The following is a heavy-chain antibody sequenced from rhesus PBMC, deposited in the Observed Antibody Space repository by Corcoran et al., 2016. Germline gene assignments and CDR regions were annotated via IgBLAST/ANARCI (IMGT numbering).Heavy chain of an antibody. D-gene: IGHD4-29*01. J-gene: IGHJ4*01. Sequence: QVQLQESGPGLGKPSETLSLTCAVSGASISGFWWTWIRQPPGKGLEWIGEINGDSGTTYYNASLKSRVTISKDASQNQFSLKLSSMTAADTAVYFCARGGYGSSYHWGQGVLVTVSS. CDR2: INGDSGTT. V-gene: IGHV4-80*01. CDR1: GASISGFW. CDR3: ARGGYGSSYH.